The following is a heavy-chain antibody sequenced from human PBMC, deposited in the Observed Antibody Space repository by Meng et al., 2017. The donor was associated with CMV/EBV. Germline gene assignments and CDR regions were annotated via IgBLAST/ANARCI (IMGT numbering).Heavy chain of an antibody. V-gene: IGHV4-4*07. CDR2: IYTSGST. Sequence: QGQLQESGPGLVKPSAALSLPCTVSGGSISSYYWSWIRQPAGKGLEWIGRIYTSGSTNYNPSLKSRVTMSVDTSKNQFSLKLSSVTAADTAVYYCARSMVVAGDWFDPWGQGTLVTVSS. CDR1: GGSISSYY. J-gene: IGHJ5*02. D-gene: IGHD2-15*01. CDR3: ARSMVVAGDWFDP.